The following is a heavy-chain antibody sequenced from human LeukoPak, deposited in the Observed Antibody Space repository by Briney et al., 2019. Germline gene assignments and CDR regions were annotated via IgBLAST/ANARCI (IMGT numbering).Heavy chain of an antibody. CDR1: GFSFSNHA. V-gene: IGHV3-23*01. CDR2: ISAGGSRT. J-gene: IGHJ4*02. Sequence: GGSLRLSCAASGFSFSNHAMSWVRQAPGKGLEWVSGISAGGSRTYYADSVTGRFSISRDNSKNTLYLQMDRLGAEDTAIYYCAKGLANIDYWGQGTLVTVS. CDR3: AKGLANIDY. D-gene: IGHD5-12*01.